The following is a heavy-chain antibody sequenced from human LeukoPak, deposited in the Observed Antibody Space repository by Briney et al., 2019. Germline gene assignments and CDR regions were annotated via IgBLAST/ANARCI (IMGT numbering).Heavy chain of an antibody. CDR3: AKDTPTTGYHLDS. CDR2: IRYDGSDK. J-gene: IGHJ4*02. Sequence: PGGSLGLSCAASGFTLRGYGMHWVRQAPGKGLEWVAFIRYDGSDKSYADSVKGRFTISRDNSENTLYLQINSLRVEDTAVYYCAKDTPTTGYHLDSWGQGTLVTVSS. CDR1: GFTLRGYG. V-gene: IGHV3-30*02. D-gene: IGHD1-1*01.